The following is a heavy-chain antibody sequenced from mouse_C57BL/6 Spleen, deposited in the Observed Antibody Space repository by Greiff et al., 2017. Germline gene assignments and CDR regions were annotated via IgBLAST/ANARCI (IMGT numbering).Heavy chain of an antibody. V-gene: IGHV1-39*01. CDR1: GFSFTDYN. J-gene: IGHJ4*01. CDR2: INPNHGTT. Sequence: EVQLQQSGPELVKPGASVKISCTASGFSFTDYNMNWVKQSNGKSLEWIGVINPNHGTTSYNQKIKGEATLTVDQSTSTSYMQLNTLTSEDSAVYYCARSGYAMDYWGQGTSVTVSS. CDR3: ARSGYAMDY.